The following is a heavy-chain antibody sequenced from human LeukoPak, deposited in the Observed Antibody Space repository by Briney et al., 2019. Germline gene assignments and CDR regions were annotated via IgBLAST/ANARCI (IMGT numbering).Heavy chain of an antibody. D-gene: IGHD3-22*01. Sequence: SETLSLTCAVSGGSISSSNWWSWVRQPPGKGLEWIGQIYHSGSANYNPSLISRVTISVDKSKNQFSLNVSSVTAADTAVYYCARLSGYSSGHYYSDYWGQGTLVTVSS. CDR1: GGSISSSNW. J-gene: IGHJ4*02. V-gene: IGHV4-4*02. CDR2: IYHSGSA. CDR3: ARLSGYSSGHYYSDY.